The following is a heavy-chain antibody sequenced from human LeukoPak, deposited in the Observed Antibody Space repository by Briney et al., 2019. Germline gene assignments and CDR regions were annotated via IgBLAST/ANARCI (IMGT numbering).Heavy chain of an antibody. CDR1: GFTFSSYG. Sequence: QAGGSLRLSCAASGFTFSSYGMHWVRQAPGKGLEWVAVIWYDGSNKYYADSVKGRFTISRDNSKNTLYLQMNSLRAEDTAVYYCARDRGLSSTSCYYWGQGTLVTVSS. CDR3: ARDRGLSSTSCYY. J-gene: IGHJ4*02. V-gene: IGHV3-33*01. CDR2: IWYDGSNK. D-gene: IGHD2-2*01.